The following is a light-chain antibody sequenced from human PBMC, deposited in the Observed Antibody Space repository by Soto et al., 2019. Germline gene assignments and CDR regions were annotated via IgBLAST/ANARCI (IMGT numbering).Light chain of an antibody. CDR2: GAS. Sequence: DIVLTQSPGTLSSSLGERATLSCRASQSVRSDYLAWYQQTPGQAPRLLIYGASSRATGIPDRFSGSGSGTDFTLTISRLEPDDFAVYYCQQYGTSVTFGGGTKVEIK. J-gene: IGKJ4*01. CDR3: QQYGTSVT. V-gene: IGKV3-20*01. CDR1: QSVRSDY.